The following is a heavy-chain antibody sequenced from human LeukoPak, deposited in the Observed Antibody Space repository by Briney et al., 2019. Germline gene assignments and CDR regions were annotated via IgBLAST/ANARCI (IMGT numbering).Heavy chain of an antibody. D-gene: IGHD6-19*01. Sequence: PSETLSLTCAVYGGSFSGYYWSWIRQPPGKGLEWIGEINHSGSTNYNPSLKSRVTISVDTSKNQFSLKLSSVTAADTAVYYCARGYSSGYSEFDYWGQGTLVTVSS. V-gene: IGHV4-34*01. CDR3: ARGYSSGYSEFDY. CDR1: GGSFSGYY. CDR2: INHSGST. J-gene: IGHJ4*02.